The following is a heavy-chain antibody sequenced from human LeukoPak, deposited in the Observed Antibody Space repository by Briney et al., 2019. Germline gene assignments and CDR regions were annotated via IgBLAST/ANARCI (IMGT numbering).Heavy chain of an antibody. CDR3: ARAEVVTATYYYYYYYMDV. CDR1: GGSISSSIYY. V-gene: IGHV4-39*07. CDR2: IYYIGTT. D-gene: IGHD2-21*02. J-gene: IGHJ6*03. Sequence: PSETLSLTCTVSGGSISSSIYYWGWIRQPPGKGLEWIGSIYYIGTTYYNPSLKSRVTISVDKSKNQFSLKLSSVTAADTAVYYCARAEVVTATYYYYYYYMDVWGKGTTVTVSS.